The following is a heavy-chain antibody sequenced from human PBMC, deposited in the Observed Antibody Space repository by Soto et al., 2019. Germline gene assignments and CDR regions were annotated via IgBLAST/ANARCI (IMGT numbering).Heavy chain of an antibody. V-gene: IGHV3-11*01. CDR3: ARDSVGRIGVDYGGNPRGGVGGMDV. Sequence: PGGSLRLSCTASGFIFSNYYMSWIRQAPGKGLEWVSSISSRDLSIYYADSVKGRFTIFRDNAKNSLFLHMSDLRAADTAVYYCARDSVGRIGVDYGGNPRGGVGGMDVWGQGTTVTVSS. D-gene: IGHD4-17*01. J-gene: IGHJ6*02. CDR2: ISSRDLSI. CDR1: GFIFSNYY.